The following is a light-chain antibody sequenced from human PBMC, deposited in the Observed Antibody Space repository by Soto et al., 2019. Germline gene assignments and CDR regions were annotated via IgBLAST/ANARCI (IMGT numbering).Light chain of an antibody. Sequence: EIVMTQFPATLSVSPGERATLSCRASQSVSRNLAWYQQKPGQAPRLLIYGASTRATGIPARFSGSGSGTEFTLTISSLQSEDFAVYSCQQYNNWPLLTFGGGTKVEIK. CDR3: QQYNNWPLLT. CDR2: GAS. CDR1: QSVSRN. J-gene: IGKJ4*01. V-gene: IGKV3D-15*01.